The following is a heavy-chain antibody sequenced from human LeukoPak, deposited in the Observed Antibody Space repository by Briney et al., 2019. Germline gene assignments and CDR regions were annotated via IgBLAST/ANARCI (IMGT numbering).Heavy chain of an antibody. CDR2: IAAGGTFT. J-gene: IGHJ3*02. D-gene: IGHD6-25*01. Sequence: GGSLRLSCTASGFTFSSYAMNWARQAPGKGLEWVSGIAAGGTFTYYADSVKCRFTISRDNSRNTLYLQMNSLRAEDTAVYYCASYRYGSAFAFDIWGAGRRGTVSS. CDR3: ASYRYGSAFAFDI. V-gene: IGHV3-23*01. CDR1: GFTFSSYA.